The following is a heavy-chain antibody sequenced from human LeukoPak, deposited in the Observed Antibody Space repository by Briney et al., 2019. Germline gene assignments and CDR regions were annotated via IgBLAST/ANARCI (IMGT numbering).Heavy chain of an antibody. D-gene: IGHD1-26*01. CDR1: RFTFSSYS. CDR3: AREEGATPTLDY. V-gene: IGHV3-21*01. J-gene: IGHJ4*02. Sequence: GGSLRLSCAASRFTFSSYSMNWVRQAPGKGLEWVSSISSSSSYIYYADSVKGRFTISRDNAKNSLYLQMNSLRAEDTAVYYCAREEGATPTLDYWGQGTLVTVSS. CDR2: ISSSSSYI.